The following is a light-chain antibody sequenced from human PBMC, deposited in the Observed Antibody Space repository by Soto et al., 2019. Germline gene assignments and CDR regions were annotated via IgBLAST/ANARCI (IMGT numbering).Light chain of an antibody. CDR1: QSVSSK. J-gene: IGKJ1*01. CDR3: QKYNSWLWT. CDR2: GES. Sequence: EIVMTQSPATLSVSPGEGATLSCRASQSVSSKLAWYQQKPGQAPRLLIYGESTRATGIPDRLSGSGSGTELNLIISSLQSEDSAVYYCQKYNSWLWTFGQGTKVDIK. V-gene: IGKV3-15*01.